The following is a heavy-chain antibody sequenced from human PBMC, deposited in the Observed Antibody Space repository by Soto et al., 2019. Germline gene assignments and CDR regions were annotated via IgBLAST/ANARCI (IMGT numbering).Heavy chain of an antibody. CDR3: ARRGPTKYYFDY. CDR1: GFTASSNY. Sequence: PGGSLGLSCAASGFTASSNYMSWVRQAPGKGLEWVSVIYSGSSIYYADSVKGRFTISRDNAKNTLYLQMNSLRAEDTAVYYCARRGPTKYYFDYWGQGTLVTVSS. D-gene: IGHD3-16*01. CDR2: IYSGSSI. V-gene: IGHV3-53*01. J-gene: IGHJ4*02.